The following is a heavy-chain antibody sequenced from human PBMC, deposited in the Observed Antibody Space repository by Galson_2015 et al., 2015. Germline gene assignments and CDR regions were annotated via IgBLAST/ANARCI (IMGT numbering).Heavy chain of an antibody. CDR2: IWNDGTNA. Sequence: SLRLSCAASGFTFNVYGMHWVRQAPGRGLVWVASIWNDGTNARYADSVRGRFTISRDNSKNTLYLQMDSLRAVDTAVYYCVGDRRLGWGGTSCYDFDYWGRGTLVTVSS. CDR3: VGDRRLGWGGTSCYDFDY. J-gene: IGHJ4*02. V-gene: IGHV3-33*01. CDR1: GFTFNVYG. D-gene: IGHD2-2*01.